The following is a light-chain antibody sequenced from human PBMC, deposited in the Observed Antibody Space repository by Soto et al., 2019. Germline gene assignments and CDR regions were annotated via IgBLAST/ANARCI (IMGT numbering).Light chain of an antibody. Sequence: QSALTQPPSASGSPGQSVSISCTGTSSDIGAYNFVSWYQQHPGKAPRLMIYGVSKRPSGVPDRFSGSKSGNMASLTVSGLQAEDEADYYCSSYAGSNNYVVFGGGTQLTVL. J-gene: IGLJ2*01. CDR3: SSYAGSNNYVV. CDR2: GVS. V-gene: IGLV2-8*01. CDR1: SSDIGAYNF.